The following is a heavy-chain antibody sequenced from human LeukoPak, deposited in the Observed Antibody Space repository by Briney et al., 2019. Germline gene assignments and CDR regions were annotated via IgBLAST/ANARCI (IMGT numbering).Heavy chain of an antibody. Sequence: SETLSLTCTVSGGSISSGSYYWSWIRQPAGKGLEWIGRTYTSGSTNYNPSLKSRVTISVDTSKNQFSLKLSSVTAADTAVYYCARDANFWSGYYLGGYYYYMDVWGKGTTVTVSS. CDR2: TYTSGST. CDR3: ARDANFWSGYYLGGYYYYMDV. J-gene: IGHJ6*03. CDR1: GGSISSGSYY. D-gene: IGHD3-3*01. V-gene: IGHV4-61*02.